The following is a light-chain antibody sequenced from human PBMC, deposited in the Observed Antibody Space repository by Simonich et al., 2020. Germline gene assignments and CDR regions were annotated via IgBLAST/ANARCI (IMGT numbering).Light chain of an antibody. CDR3: QAWDSSTVV. CDR2: QDS. Sequence: SYELTQPRSVSVSPGQTASITCSGDKLGDKYACWFKQKPGQSPVLVIYQDSKRPSGIPERFSGSNSGNTATLTISGTQAMDEADYYCQAWDSSTVVFGGGTKLTVL. CDR1: KLGDKY. J-gene: IGLJ2*01. V-gene: IGLV3-1*01.